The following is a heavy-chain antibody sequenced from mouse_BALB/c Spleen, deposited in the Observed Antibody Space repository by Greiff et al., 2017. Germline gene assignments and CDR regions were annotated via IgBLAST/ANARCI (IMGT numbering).Heavy chain of an antibody. CDR2: IYPGDGDT. V-gene: IGHV1-82*01. CDR3: ASHRYDEDFDV. J-gene: IGHJ1*01. D-gene: IGHD2-14*01. Sequence: QVQLQQSGPELVKPGASVKISCKASGYAFSSSWMNWVKQRPGQGLEWIGRIYPGDGDTNYNGKFKGKATLTADKSSSTAYMQLSSLTSVDSAVYYCASHRYDEDFDVWGAGTTVTVSS. CDR1: GYAFSSSW.